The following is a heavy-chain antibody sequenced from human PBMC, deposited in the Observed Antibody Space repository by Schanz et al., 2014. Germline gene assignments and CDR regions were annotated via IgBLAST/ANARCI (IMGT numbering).Heavy chain of an antibody. CDR2: IGHSGNT. V-gene: IGHV4-34*01. CDR3: ATGPSLGAGPPLDCHFVVDV. Sequence: QVQLQQWGAGLLKPSETLSLTCAVYGGSLSGYFWSWIRQPPGKGLEWIGDIGHSGNTKDNPSLKSRVTMSVETAKNQFSLNLSSVTAADTAVRKCATGPSLGAGPPLDCHFVVDVWGQGTTVSVSS. D-gene: IGHD1-26*01. CDR1: GGSLSGYF. J-gene: IGHJ6*02.